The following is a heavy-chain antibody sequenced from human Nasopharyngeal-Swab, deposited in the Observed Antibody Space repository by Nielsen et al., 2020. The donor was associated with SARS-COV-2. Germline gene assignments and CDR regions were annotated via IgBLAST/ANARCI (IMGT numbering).Heavy chain of an antibody. CDR2: IYSGGST. V-gene: IGHV3-53*01. J-gene: IGHJ3*02. CDR3: ARDGSYYDSSGYYYPYDAFDI. Sequence: GESLKISCAASGFTVSSNYMSWVRQAPGKGLEWVSVIYSGGSTYYADSVKGRFTISRDNSKNTLYLQMNSLRAEDTAVYYCARDGSYYDSSGYYYPYDAFDIWGQGTMVTVSS. CDR1: GFTVSSNY. D-gene: IGHD3-22*01.